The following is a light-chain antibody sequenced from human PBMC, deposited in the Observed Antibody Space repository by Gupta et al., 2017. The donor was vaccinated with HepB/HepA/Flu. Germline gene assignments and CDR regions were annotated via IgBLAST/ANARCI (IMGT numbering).Light chain of an antibody. Sequence: QSALTQPRSVSGSPGQSVTISCTGTSSDVGGYNYVSWYQQHPGKAPKLTIYDVSKRPSGVPDRFSGSKSGNTASLTISGLQAEDEADYYCCSYATTYTGVFGTGTKVTVL. CDR2: DVS. V-gene: IGLV2-11*01. CDR3: CSYATTYTGV. J-gene: IGLJ1*01. CDR1: SSDVGGYNY.